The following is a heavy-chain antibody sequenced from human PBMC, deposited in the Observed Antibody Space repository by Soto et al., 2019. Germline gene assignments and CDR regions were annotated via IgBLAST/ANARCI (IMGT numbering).Heavy chain of an antibody. J-gene: IGHJ4*02. V-gene: IGHV4-34*01. CDR2: INHSGST. CDR3: ARIGYCTNGVCPDY. D-gene: IGHD2-8*01. Sequence: SETLSLTCAVYGGSFRGYYLSWIRQPPGKGLEWVGEINHSGSTNYNPSLKSRVTISVDTSKNQFSLKLSSVTAADTAVYYCARIGYCTNGVCPDYWGQGTLVTVSS. CDR1: GGSFRGYY.